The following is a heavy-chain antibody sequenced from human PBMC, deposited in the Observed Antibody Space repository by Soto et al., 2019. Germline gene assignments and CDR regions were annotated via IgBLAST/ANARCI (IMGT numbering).Heavy chain of an antibody. V-gene: IGHV3-23*01. CDR2: ISGSSGGI. Sequence: EEQLLESGGGLVQPGGSLRLSCAASGFSFGGYAMSWVRQAPGKGLEWVSTISGSSGGIYYADSVRGRFTISRDNSKNTLSLQVSTLRAEETAVYYCTKWSRICSGTTSCFYFYARDVWGQGTTVTVSS. CDR1: GFSFGGYA. CDR3: TKWSRICSGTTSCFYFYARDV. D-gene: IGHD2-2*01. J-gene: IGHJ6*02.